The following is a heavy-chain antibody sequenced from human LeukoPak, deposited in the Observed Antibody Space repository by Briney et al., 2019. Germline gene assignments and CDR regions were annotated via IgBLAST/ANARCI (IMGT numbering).Heavy chain of an antibody. J-gene: IGHJ6*02. Sequence: GGSLRLSCAASGSTFSSYWMNWVRQAPGKGLEWVAHINPVGRDTYYVDSVKGRFTISRDNAQNSMYLQMNSLRAEDTAVYYCARDGDPDIDGMDVWGQGTTVTVSS. CDR2: INPVGRDT. V-gene: IGHV3-7*01. D-gene: IGHD7-27*01. CDR3: ARDGDPDIDGMDV. CDR1: GSTFSSYW.